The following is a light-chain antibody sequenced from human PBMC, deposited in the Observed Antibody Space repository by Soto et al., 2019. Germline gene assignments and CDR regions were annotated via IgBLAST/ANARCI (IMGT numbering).Light chain of an antibody. V-gene: IGKV1-39*01. CDR1: QSISSY. CDR2: AAS. CDR3: QQSFSTPYT. Sequence: DIQMTQSPSSLSASVGDRVTITCRASQSISSYLNWYQQKPGKAPNLLIYAASSLQSGVQSRFSGSGSGTDFTLTISSLQPEDFATYYCQQSFSTPYTFGQGTELEIK. J-gene: IGKJ2*01.